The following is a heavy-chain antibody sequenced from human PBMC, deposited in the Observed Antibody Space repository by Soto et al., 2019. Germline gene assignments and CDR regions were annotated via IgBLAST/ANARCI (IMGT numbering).Heavy chain of an antibody. J-gene: IGHJ6*02. CDR3: ARGVGAYYYYGMDV. CDR1: GGSFSGYY. V-gene: IGHV4-34*01. CDR2: INHSGST. D-gene: IGHD1-26*01. Sequence: LSLTCAVYGGSFSGYYWSWIRQPPGKGLEWIGEINHSGSTNYNPSLKSRVTISVDTSKNQFSLKLSSVTAADTAVYYCARGVGAYYYYGMDVWGQGTTVTVSS.